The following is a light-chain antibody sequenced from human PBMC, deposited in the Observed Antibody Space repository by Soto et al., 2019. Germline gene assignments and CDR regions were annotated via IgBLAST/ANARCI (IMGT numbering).Light chain of an antibody. V-gene: IGLV1-47*01. CDR3: AAWDESRSSVV. Sequence: QSVLTQPPSASGTPGQRVTISCSGSSSNIGSNYVYWYQQLQGTAPTLLIHRNNQRPSGVPYRFSGCKSATSASLAITAGLSEDEADYYCAAWDESRSSVVFGGGTKVTVL. CDR2: RNN. J-gene: IGLJ2*01. CDR1: SSNIGSNY.